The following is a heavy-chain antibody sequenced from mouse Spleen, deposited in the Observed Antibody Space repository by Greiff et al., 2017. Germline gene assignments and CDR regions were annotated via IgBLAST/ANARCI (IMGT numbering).Heavy chain of an antibody. Sequence: EVKLMESGGGLVKLGGSLKLSCAASGFTFSSYAMSWVRQTPEKRLEWVATISSGGGNTYYPDSVKGRFTISRDNAKNTLYLQMSSLKSEDTAMYYCARHQLGLDYWGQGTTLTVSS. CDR2: ISSGGGNT. CDR1: GFTFSSYA. V-gene: IGHV5-9*04. D-gene: IGHD4-1*02. J-gene: IGHJ2*01. CDR3: ARHQLGLDY.